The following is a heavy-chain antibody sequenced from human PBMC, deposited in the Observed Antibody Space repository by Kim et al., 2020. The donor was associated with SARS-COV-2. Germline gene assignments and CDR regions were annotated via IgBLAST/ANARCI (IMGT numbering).Heavy chain of an antibody. CDR2: ISGSGGST. V-gene: IGHV3-23*01. J-gene: IGHJ4*02. CDR1: GFTLSSYA. D-gene: IGHD6-19*01. Sequence: GGSLRLSCAASGFTLSSYAMSWVRQAPGKGLEWVSAISGSGGSTYYADSVKGRFTISRDNSKNTLYLQMNSLRAEDTAVYYCAKDGAGYSSGWNEAIFDYWGQGTLVTVSS. CDR3: AKDGAGYSSGWNEAIFDY.